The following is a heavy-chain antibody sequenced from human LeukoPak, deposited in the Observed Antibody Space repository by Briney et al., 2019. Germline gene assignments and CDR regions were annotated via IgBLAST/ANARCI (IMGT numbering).Heavy chain of an antibody. V-gene: IGHV4-39*07. CDR3: ARPLKGEGTLDAFDI. Sequence: SETLSLTCTVSGGSISSSSYYWGWIRQPPGKGLEWIGSIYYSGSTYYNPSLKSRVTISVDTSKNQFSLKLSSVTAADTAVYYCARPLKGEGTLDAFDIWGQGTMVTVSS. CDR1: GGSISSSSYY. CDR2: IYYSGST. J-gene: IGHJ3*02. D-gene: IGHD1-1*01.